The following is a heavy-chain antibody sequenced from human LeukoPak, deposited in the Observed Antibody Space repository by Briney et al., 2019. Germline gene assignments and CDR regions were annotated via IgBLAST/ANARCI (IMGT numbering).Heavy chain of an antibody. J-gene: IGHJ3*02. CDR2: IYSGGST. CDR3: AREVLYSFDI. CDR1: GFTVSTNY. Sequence: GGSLRLSCAASGFTVSTNYMTWVRQAPGKGLEWVSIIYSGGSTYYTDSVKGRFTISRDNSKDTLYPQMNSLRAEDTAVYYCAREVLYSFDIWGQGTMVTVSS. D-gene: IGHD2-21*01. V-gene: IGHV3-53*01.